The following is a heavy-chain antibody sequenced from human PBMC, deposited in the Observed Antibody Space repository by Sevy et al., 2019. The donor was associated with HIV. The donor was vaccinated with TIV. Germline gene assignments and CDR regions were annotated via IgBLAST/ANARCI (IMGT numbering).Heavy chain of an antibody. D-gene: IGHD6-19*01. V-gene: IGHV1-2*02. J-gene: IGHJ4*02. CDR1: GYTFTGYY. CDR3: AISAWVSSGWYPIGYYFDY. Sequence: ASVKVSCKASGYTFTGYYMHWVRQAPGQGLEWMGWINPNSGGTNYAQKFQGRVTMTRDTSISTAYMELSRLRSDETAVYYCAISAWVSSGWYPIGYYFDYWGQGTLVTVSS. CDR2: INPNSGGT.